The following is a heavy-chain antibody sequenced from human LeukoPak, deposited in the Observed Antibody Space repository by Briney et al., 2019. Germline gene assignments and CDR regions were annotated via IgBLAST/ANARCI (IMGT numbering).Heavy chain of an antibody. D-gene: IGHD3-16*01. CDR2: VYRGGSA. J-gene: IGHJ4*02. V-gene: IGHV4-59*08. CDR3: ARHGGFYFDS. CDR1: GGSISSYY. Sequence: SETLSLTCTVSGGSISSYYWSWIRQSPGMGLEWIGQVYRGGSANYNPSLRSRVTISIDTSKKQISLKLNSVTATDTAVYYCARHGGFYFDSWGQGTLVTVSS.